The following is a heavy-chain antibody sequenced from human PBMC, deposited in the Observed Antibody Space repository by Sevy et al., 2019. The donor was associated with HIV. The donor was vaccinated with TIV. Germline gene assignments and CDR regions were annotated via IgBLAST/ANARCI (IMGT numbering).Heavy chain of an antibody. J-gene: IGHJ4*02. D-gene: IGHD3-3*01. CDR2: IVNSGRYT. CDR1: TFTFSTYA. Sequence: GGSLRLSCAASTFTFSTYAMSWVRQAPGKGLEWVSGIVNSGRYTYYADSVKGRFTISRDNSKNTLYLQMNNLRVEDTAVYYCAQIRSGFFDYWGQRTLVTVSS. V-gene: IGHV3-23*01. CDR3: AQIRSGFFDY.